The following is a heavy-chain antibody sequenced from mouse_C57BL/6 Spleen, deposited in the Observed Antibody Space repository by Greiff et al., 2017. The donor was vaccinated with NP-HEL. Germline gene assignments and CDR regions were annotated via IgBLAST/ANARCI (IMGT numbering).Heavy chain of an antibody. V-gene: IGHV1-19*01. J-gene: IGHJ4*01. Sequence: EVQLQESGPVLVKPGASVKMSCKASGYTFTDYYMNWVKQSHGKSLEWIGVINPYNGGTSYNQKFKGKATLTVDKSSSTAYMELNSLTSEDSAVYYCARRGLYYGSSYYYAMDYWGQGTSVTVSS. D-gene: IGHD1-1*01. CDR3: ARRGLYYGSSYYYAMDY. CDR1: GYTFTDYY. CDR2: INPYNGGT.